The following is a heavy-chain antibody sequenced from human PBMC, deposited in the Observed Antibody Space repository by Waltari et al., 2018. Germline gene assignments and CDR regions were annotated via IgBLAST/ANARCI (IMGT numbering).Heavy chain of an antibody. D-gene: IGHD6-19*01. Sequence: QVQLQESGPGLVKPSEPLSLTCAVSGYSISSGYYWGWIRQPPGKGLEWIGSIYHSGSTYYNPSLKSRVTISVDTSKNQFSLKLSSVTAADTAVYYCARVHSSGWYYYFDYWGQGTLVTVSS. V-gene: IGHV4-38-2*01. CDR3: ARVHSSGWYYYFDY. J-gene: IGHJ4*02. CDR1: GYSISSGYY. CDR2: IYHSGST.